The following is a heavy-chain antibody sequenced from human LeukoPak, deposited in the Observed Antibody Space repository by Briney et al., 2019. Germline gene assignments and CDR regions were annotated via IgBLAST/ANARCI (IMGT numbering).Heavy chain of an antibody. CDR1: GGSISSSSYY. J-gene: IGHJ4*02. V-gene: IGHV4-39*01. CDR3: ANSANYGGNSGYFDY. D-gene: IGHD4-23*01. Sequence: SETLSLTCTVSGGSISSSSYYWGWIRQPPGKGLEWIGSIYYSGSTYYNPSLKSRVTISVDTSKNQFSLKLSSVTAADTAVYYCANSANYGGNSGYFDYWGQGTLVTVSS. CDR2: IYYSGST.